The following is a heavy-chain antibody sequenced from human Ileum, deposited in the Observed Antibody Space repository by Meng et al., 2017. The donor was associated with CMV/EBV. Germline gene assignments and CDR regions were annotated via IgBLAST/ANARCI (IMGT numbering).Heavy chain of an antibody. D-gene: IGHD3-10*01. CDR1: GGSISSSLYY. CDR3: ARDSTYPSGLDY. Sequence: LQLQGSGPGLVKPSGTLSLPCTVSGGSISSSLYYWGWIRQPPGKGLEWIGTISYSGTAFYNLSLKSRVAISIDTSKFQFSLKLSSVTATDTAVYYCARDSTYPSGLDYWGQGTLVTVSS. V-gene: IGHV4-39*07. CDR2: ISYSGTA. J-gene: IGHJ4*02.